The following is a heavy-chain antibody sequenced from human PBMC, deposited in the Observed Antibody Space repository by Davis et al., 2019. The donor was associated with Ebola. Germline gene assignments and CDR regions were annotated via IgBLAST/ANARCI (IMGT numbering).Heavy chain of an antibody. J-gene: IGHJ6*02. CDR1: GGSISTSNW. CDR3: ARAPYSSSSGMDV. V-gene: IGHV4-4*02. CDR2: LYHSGST. D-gene: IGHD6-13*01. Sequence: MPSETLSLTCAVSGGSISTSNWWCWVRPPPGKGLEWIGELYHSGSTNYNPSLKSRVTISADKSKNQFSLKLNSVTAADAAVYYCARAPYSSSSGMDVWGQGTTVTVSS.